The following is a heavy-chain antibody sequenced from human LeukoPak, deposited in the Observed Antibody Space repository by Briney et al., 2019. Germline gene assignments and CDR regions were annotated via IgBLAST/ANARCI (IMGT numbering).Heavy chain of an antibody. D-gene: IGHD4-17*01. CDR2: INPNSGGT. J-gene: IGHJ4*02. V-gene: IGHV1-2*02. CDR1: GYTFTSYG. CDR3: ARFRVYGDYYFDY. Sequence: ASVKVSCKASGYTFTSYGISWVRQAPGQGLEWMGWINPNSGGTNYAQKFQGRVTMTRDTSISTAYMELSRLRSDDTAVYYCARFRVYGDYYFDYWGQGTLVTVSS.